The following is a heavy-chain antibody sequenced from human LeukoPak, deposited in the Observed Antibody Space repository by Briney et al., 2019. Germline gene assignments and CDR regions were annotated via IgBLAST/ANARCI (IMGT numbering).Heavy chain of an antibody. V-gene: IGHV1-2*02. D-gene: IGHD3-16*02. CDR2: INPNSGGT. J-gene: IGHJ4*02. CDR1: AYTFTFYY. Sequence: ASVKVSCKASAYTFTFYYMHWLRQAPGQGLEWMGWINPNSGGTNYAQKFQGRVTMTRDTSISTAYMELSRLRSDDTAVYYCFVWGSYRHSDYWGQGTLVTVSS. CDR3: FVWGSYRHSDY.